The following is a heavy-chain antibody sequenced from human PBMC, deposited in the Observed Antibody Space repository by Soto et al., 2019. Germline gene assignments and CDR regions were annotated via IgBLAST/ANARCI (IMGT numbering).Heavy chain of an antibody. J-gene: IGHJ4*02. Sequence: PDTLPLTSTFSGGSTKNYYWNCIRQPSGKEMEWIGYIYNSGSTNYNPSLKSRVTISIDTSKNQFSLKLSSVTAADTAVYYCARGRSFRLVGVPLDSWGQGTLV. CDR1: GGSTKNYY. CDR2: IYNSGST. D-gene: IGHD3-16*02. V-gene: IGHV4-59*12. CDR3: ARGRSFRLVGVPLDS.